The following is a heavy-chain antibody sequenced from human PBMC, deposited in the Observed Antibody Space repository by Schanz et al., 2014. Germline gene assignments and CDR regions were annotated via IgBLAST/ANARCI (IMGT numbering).Heavy chain of an antibody. D-gene: IGHD1-1*01. Sequence: EVQLVESGGGLVQPGGSLRLSCGGSGFTFSKYWMSWVRQAPGKGLEWVANIKQDGNEKYYVDAVKGRFTISRDNAKNAVSLQMRRLRVEDTAVYYCASVVHVSALQKGLQFWGRGTLVIVSS. CDR2: IKQDGNEK. J-gene: IGHJ1*01. CDR3: ASVVHVSALQKGLQF. V-gene: IGHV3-7*02. CDR1: GFTFSKYW.